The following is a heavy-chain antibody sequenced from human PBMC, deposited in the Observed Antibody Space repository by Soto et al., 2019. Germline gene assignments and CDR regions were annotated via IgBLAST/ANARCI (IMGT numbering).Heavy chain of an antibody. V-gene: IGHV4-59*01. D-gene: IGHD2-15*01. CDR3: ARGDSDLAVSEAAY. CDR1: GVSITDSY. CDR2: IYFSGVA. J-gene: IGHJ1*01. Sequence: PSETLSLTCTVSGVSITDSYWSWIRQPPEKGLEWIGYIYFSGVATYNPSLKSRATMSRDTSKNEFSLKLTSVTAADTAIYYCARGDSDLAVSEAAYWGQGTLVTVSS.